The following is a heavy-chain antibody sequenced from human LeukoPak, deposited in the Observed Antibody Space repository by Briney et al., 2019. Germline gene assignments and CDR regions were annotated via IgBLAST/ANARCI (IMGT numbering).Heavy chain of an antibody. Sequence: GGSLRLSCAASGFTFSSYAMSWVRQAPGKGLEWDSAISGSGGSTYYADSVKGRFTISRDNSKNTLYLQMNSLRAEDTAVYYCAKDRGVSQDFDYWGQGTLVTVSS. CDR3: AKDRGVSQDFDY. J-gene: IGHJ4*02. CDR2: ISGSGGST. V-gene: IGHV3-23*01. CDR1: GFTFSSYA. D-gene: IGHD3-10*01.